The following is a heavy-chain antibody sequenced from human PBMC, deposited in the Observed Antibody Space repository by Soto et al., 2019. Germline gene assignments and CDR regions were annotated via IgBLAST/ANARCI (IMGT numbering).Heavy chain of an antibody. Sequence: QVQLVQSGAEVKKPGASVKVSCKASGYTFTSYDINWVRQATGQGLEWMGWMNPNSGNTGYAQKFQGRVTMTRNTPXXXAXXDRSSLRSEDTAVYYCARRGYSSSWYAYYYYGMDVWGQGTTVTVSS. D-gene: IGHD6-13*01. CDR1: GYTFTSYD. V-gene: IGHV1-8*01. J-gene: IGHJ6*02. CDR3: ARRGYSSSWYAYYYYGMDV. CDR2: MNPNSGNT.